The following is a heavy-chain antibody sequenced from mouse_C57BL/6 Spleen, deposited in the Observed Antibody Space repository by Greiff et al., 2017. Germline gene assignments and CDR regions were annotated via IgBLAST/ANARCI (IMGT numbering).Heavy chain of an antibody. CDR3: SRVGR. D-gene: IGHD4-1*01. V-gene: IGHV1-64*01. CDR2: IHPNSGST. Sequence: QVQLQQPGAELVKPGASVKLSCKASGYTFTSYWLHWVKQRPGQGLEWIGMIHPNSGSTKYNEKFKSKATLTVDNSASTAYMQLSSLTAGDSAVYYCSRVGRWGQGTLVTVSA. J-gene: IGHJ3*01. CDR1: GYTFTSYW.